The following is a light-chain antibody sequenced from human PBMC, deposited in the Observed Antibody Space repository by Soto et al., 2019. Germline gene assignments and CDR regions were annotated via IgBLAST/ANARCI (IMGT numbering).Light chain of an antibody. Sequence: EIVLTQSPGTLSLSPGESATLSCRASERISSTSLAWYQQKPGQAPRLLIYGTSSRATDIPGRFTGSGSGTDFTLTIRRLEPEVFAVYYCHQYVRPPLTFGGGTKV. CDR2: GTS. V-gene: IGKV3-20*01. J-gene: IGKJ4*01. CDR3: HQYVRPPLT. CDR1: ERISSTS.